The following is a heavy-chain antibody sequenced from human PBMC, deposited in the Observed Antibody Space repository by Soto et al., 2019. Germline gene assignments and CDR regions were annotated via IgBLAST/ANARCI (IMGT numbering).Heavy chain of an antibody. CDR3: ASKMSATYYYYYGMDV. Sequence: ASVKVSCKASGGTFSSYAISWVRQAPGQGLEWMGGIIPIFGTANYAQKFQGRVTITADESTSTAYMELSSLRSEDTAVYYCASKMSATYYYYYGMDVWGQGTTVTVS. V-gene: IGHV1-69*13. CDR2: IIPIFGTA. CDR1: GGTFSSYA. J-gene: IGHJ6*02.